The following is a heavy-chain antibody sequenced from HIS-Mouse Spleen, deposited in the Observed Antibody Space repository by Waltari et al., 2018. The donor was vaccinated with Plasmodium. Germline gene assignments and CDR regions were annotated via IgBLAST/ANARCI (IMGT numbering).Heavy chain of an antibody. J-gene: IGHJ1*01. V-gene: IGHV4-39*07. D-gene: IGHD6-19*01. Sequence: QLQLQESGPGLVQPSATLSLTCTVSGGSISSRSSYWGWIRQPPGKGLEWIWSIYYSGSTYYNPSLKSRVTISVDTSKNQFSLKLSSVTAADTAVYYCASSKRQWLVLWEYFQHWGQGTLVTVSS. CDR1: GGSISSRSSY. CDR3: ASSKRQWLVLWEYFQH. CDR2: IYYSGST.